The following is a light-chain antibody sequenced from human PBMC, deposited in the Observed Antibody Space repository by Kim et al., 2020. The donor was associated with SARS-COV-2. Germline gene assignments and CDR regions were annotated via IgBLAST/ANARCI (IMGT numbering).Light chain of an antibody. Sequence: FVSPGERATLSCRACQSVSSKVAWYQQKPGQAPRLLIYGASTRATGIPARFTGSGSGTEFTLTISSLQSEDFGVYYCQQYKNWRTFGQGTKVDIK. CDR3: QQYKNWRT. CDR2: GAS. J-gene: IGKJ1*01. CDR1: QSVSSK. V-gene: IGKV3-15*01.